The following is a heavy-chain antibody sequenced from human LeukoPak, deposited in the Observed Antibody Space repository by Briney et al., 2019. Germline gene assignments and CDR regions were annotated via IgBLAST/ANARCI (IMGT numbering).Heavy chain of an antibody. D-gene: IGHD1-26*01. CDR3: GRDLGGRSGY. V-gene: IGHV3-23*01. CDR1: GFTFRSYD. CDR2: ISRSGSHT. Sequence: GGSLRLSCAVSGFTFRSYDMGWVRQAPGKGLEWTSSISRSGSHTYYADSVKGRFSISRDNAKNTLYLQMNSLRAEDTAVYYCGRDLGGRSGYWGQGTLVTVSS. J-gene: IGHJ4*02.